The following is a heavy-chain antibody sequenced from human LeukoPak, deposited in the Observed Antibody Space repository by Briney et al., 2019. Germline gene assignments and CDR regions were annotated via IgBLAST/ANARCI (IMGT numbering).Heavy chain of an antibody. CDR3: ARQLGRGGLFWFDP. J-gene: IGHJ5*02. V-gene: IGHV1-69*13. CDR1: GGTFSSYA. D-gene: IGHD3-10*01. Sequence: GASVKVSCKASGGTFSSYAISWVRQAPGQGLEWMGGIIPIFGTANYAQKFQGRVTITADESTSTAYMELSSLGSEDTAVYYCARQLGRGGLFWFDPWGQGTLVTVSS. CDR2: IIPIFGTA.